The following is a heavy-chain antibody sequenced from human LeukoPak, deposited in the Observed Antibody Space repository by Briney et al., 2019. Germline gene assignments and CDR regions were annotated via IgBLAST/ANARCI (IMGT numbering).Heavy chain of an antibody. D-gene: IGHD5-18*01. CDR1: EYTFTAYY. CDR3: ARDRWVATAHYYFDF. Sequence: ASVKVSCKASEYTFTAYYMHWVRQAPGQGLEWMGWTDPNSGGTNYAQNFQGRVTMTRDTSISTAYMELSGLRSDDTAVYYCARDRWVATAHYYFDFWGQGTLVTVSS. CDR2: TDPNSGGT. J-gene: IGHJ4*02. V-gene: IGHV1-2*02.